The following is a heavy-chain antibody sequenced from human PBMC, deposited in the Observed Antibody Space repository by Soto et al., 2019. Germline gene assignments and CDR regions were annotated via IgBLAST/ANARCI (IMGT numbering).Heavy chain of an antibody. D-gene: IGHD3-22*01. J-gene: IGHJ4*02. CDR1: GDSMDNNRW. Sequence: PSETLSLTCAVFGDSMDNNRWRSWVRQSPGKGLEWIGEVTRSGSTTYKPSLKSRVTISVDTSKNQFFLKLNSVTAADTAVYYCARLGGYYQAFDQWGQGSLVTVSS. CDR2: VTRSGST. V-gene: IGHV4-4*02. CDR3: ARLGGYYQAFDQ.